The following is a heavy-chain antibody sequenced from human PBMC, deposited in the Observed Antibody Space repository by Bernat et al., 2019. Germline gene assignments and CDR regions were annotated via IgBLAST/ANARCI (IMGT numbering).Heavy chain of an antibody. V-gene: IGHV4-39*01. CDR1: GGSISGSGYY. CDR3: ARHLSTLISAVDN. D-gene: IGHD2/OR15-2a*01. CDR2: IYNSGRYNSGNT. J-gene: IGHJ4*02. Sequence: QVHLQESGPGLVRPSQTLSLTCTVSGGSISGSGYYWGWIRQPPGKGLEWTGSIYNSGRYNSGNTYYNPSLKSRVTISVDTSKNQFSLKLSSVTAADTAVYYCARHLSTLISAVDNWGQGTLVTVSS.